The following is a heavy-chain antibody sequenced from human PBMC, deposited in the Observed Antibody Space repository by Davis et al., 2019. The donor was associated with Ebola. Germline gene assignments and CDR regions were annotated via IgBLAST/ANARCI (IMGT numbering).Heavy chain of an antibody. CDR3: ARGGHDYGAAGHWFDP. J-gene: IGHJ5*02. CDR1: GGSVSSGSYY. V-gene: IGHV4-61*01. D-gene: IGHD4-17*01. CDR2: IYYSGST. Sequence: PSETLSLTCTVSGGSVSSGSYYWSWIRQPPGKGLEWIGYIYYSGSTNYNPSLKSRVTMSVDTSKNEFSLKLTSVTAADTAVYYCARGGHDYGAAGHWFDPWGQGSLVTVSS.